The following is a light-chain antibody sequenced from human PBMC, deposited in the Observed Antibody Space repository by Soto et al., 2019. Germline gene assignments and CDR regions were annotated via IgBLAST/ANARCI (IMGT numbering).Light chain of an antibody. J-gene: IGKJ1*01. Sequence: EIVFPQSAGTLSRSPGERATLSCRASQSVSSSDLAWYQQKGGQAPRLLIYGASIRAFGIPDRFSGSASGTDFILTISRLEPEDFAVYYCQQYGSSPRGTFGQGTKVDIK. V-gene: IGKV3-20*01. CDR2: GAS. CDR1: QSVSSSD. CDR3: QQYGSSPRGT.